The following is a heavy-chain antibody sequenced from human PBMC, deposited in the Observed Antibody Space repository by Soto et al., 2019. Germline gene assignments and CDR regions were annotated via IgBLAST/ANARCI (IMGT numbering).Heavy chain of an antibody. CDR2: ISGSGGST. CDR1: GFTFSSYA. CDR3: AKEGPLTLAVAGRLDY. J-gene: IGHJ4*02. V-gene: IGHV3-23*01. D-gene: IGHD6-19*01. Sequence: GGSLRLSCAASGFTFSSYAMSWVRQAPGKGLEWVSAISGSGGSTYYADSVKGRFTISRDNSKNTLYLQMNSLRAEDTAVYYCAKEGPLTLAVAGRLDYWGQGTLVTVSS.